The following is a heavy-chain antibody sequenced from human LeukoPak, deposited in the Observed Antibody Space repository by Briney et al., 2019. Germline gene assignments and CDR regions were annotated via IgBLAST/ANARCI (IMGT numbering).Heavy chain of an antibody. CDR3: ARRPRAPDI. Sequence: SETLSLTCIIPSDAITSYWSWIRQPPGKGLEFLGYIFHTGIIKYNPSLGSRLTISIDTSKRQLSLRLTSVTAADTANYFCARRPRAPDIWGQGTMVIVSS. J-gene: IGHJ3*02. CDR1: SDAITSY. CDR2: IFHTGII. V-gene: IGHV4-59*01.